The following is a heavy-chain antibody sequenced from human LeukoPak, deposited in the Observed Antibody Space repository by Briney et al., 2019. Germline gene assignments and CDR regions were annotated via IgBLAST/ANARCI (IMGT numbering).Heavy chain of an antibody. D-gene: IGHD6-19*01. V-gene: IGHV4-59*01. CDR3: ARQGYSSGWVPR. Sequence: PSETLSLTCTVSGGSISSYYWSWIRQPPGKGLEWIGYIYYSGSTNYNPSLKSRVTISVDTSKNQFSLKLSSVTAADTAVYYCARQGYSSGWVPRWGQGTLVTVSS. CDR2: IYYSGST. CDR1: GGSISSYY. J-gene: IGHJ4*02.